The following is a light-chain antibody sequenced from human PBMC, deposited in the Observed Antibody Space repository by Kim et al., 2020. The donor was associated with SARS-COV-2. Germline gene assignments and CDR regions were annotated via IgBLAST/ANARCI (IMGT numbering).Light chain of an antibody. Sequence: VALGQTVRITCQGDSLRSYYATWYQQKPGQAPIVVIYGKNNRPSGIPDRFSGSSSGDTASLTIAGTQAGDEADYYCNTRGSNDNVLFGGGTKLTVL. CDR2: GKN. CDR1: SLRSYY. J-gene: IGLJ2*01. CDR3: NTRGSNDNVL. V-gene: IGLV3-19*01.